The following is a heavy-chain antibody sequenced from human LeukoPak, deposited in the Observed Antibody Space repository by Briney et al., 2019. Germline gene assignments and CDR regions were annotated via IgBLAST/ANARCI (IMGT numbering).Heavy chain of an antibody. V-gene: IGHV1-24*01. Sequence: GASVKVSCKVSGYTLTELSMHWVRQAPGKGLEWMGGFDPEDGETIYAQKFQGRVTMTEDTSTDTAYMELSSLRSEDTAVYYCATDVREARGDGIVGATDNWGQGTLVTVSS. CDR3: ATDVREARGDGIVGATDN. J-gene: IGHJ4*02. CDR1: GYTLTELS. CDR2: FDPEDGET. D-gene: IGHD1-26*01.